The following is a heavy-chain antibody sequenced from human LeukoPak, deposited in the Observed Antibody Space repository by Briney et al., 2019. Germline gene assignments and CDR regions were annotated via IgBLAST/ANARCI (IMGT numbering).Heavy chain of an antibody. D-gene: IGHD2-2*02. V-gene: IGHV1-2*06. CDR1: GYTFTGYY. J-gene: IGHJ5*02. CDR2: INPNGGGT. Sequence: ASVKVSCKASGYTFTGYYMHWVRQAPGQGLEWMGRINPNGGGTNYAQKFQGRVTMTRDTSISTAYMELSRLRSDDTAVYYCAREEGYCSSTSCYNEGYNWFDPWGQGTLVTVSS. CDR3: AREEGYCSSTSCYNEGYNWFDP.